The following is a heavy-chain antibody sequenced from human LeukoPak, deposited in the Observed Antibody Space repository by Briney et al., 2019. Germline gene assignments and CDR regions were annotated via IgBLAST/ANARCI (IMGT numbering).Heavy chain of an antibody. CDR3: ATGGNYHAY. J-gene: IGHJ4*02. CDR2: IKQDGTDK. V-gene: IGHV3-7*02. Sequence: GGSLRLSCAASGFTFSNYWMTWVRQAPGKGLEWVANIKQDGTDKYYVDSVEGRFTISRDNAENSLYLQVNNLSAEDTAVYYCATGGNYHAYWGQGTLVTVSS. D-gene: IGHD1-7*01. CDR1: GFTFSNYW.